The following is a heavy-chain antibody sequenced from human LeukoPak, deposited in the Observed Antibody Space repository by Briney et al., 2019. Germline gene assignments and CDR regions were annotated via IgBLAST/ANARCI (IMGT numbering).Heavy chain of an antibody. CDR1: GFTFSDYY. Sequence: PGRSLRLSCAASGFTFSDYYMSWIRQAPGKGLEWVSYISSSGSTIYYADSVKGRFTISRDNAKNSLYLQMNSLRAEDTAVYYCARDRTSGVLSPRGAEGGNAFDIWGQGTMVTVSS. CDR3: ARDRTSGVLSPRGAEGGNAFDI. CDR2: ISSSGSTI. D-gene: IGHD3-10*01. V-gene: IGHV3-11*01. J-gene: IGHJ3*02.